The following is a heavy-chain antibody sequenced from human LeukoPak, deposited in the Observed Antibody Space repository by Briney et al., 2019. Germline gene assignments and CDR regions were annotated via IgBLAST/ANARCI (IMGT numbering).Heavy chain of an antibody. J-gene: IGHJ4*02. CDR2: ISGSGGST. CDR3: ARSLGARVPLGVY. V-gene: IGHV3-23*01. CDR1: GFTFGSSV. D-gene: IGHD6-6*01. Sequence: GGSLRLSCAASGFTFGSSVMGWIRQLPGKGLEWVSTISGSGGSTYYADSVKGRFIISRDNSKNMLGLQMISLRAEDTAVYYCARSLGARVPLGVYWGQGTLVTVSS.